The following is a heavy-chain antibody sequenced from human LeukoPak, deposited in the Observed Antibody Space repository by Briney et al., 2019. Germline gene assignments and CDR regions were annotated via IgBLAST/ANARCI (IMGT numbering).Heavy chain of an antibody. V-gene: IGHV1-3*01. J-gene: IGHJ4*02. Sequence: KFQGRVTITRDTSASTAYMELSSLRSEDTAVYYCARDLEVRGVSFGYWGQGTLVTVSS. D-gene: IGHD3-10*01. CDR3: ARDLEVRGVSFGY.